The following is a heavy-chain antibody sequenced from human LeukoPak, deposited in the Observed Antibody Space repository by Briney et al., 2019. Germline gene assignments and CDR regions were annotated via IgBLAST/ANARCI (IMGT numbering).Heavy chain of an antibody. J-gene: IGHJ4*02. CDR1: GYTLTELS. CDR3: ARDLRRGSSSWYVSGGDY. V-gene: IGHV1-18*01. Sequence: GGSVKVSCKVSGYTLTELSMHWVRQAPGQGLEWMGWITAYNDNTYYAQKLQGRVTMTTDTSTSTAYMELRSLRSDDTAVYYCARDLRRGSSSWYVSGGDYWGQGTLVTVSS. D-gene: IGHD6-13*01. CDR2: ITAYNDNT.